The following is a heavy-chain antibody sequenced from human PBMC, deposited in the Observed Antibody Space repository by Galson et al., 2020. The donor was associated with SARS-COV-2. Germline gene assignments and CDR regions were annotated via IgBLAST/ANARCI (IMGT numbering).Heavy chain of an antibody. CDR3: ARFKRDYAVDI. J-gene: IGHJ3*02. CDR1: GDSIISSYS. CDR2: IYHSGST. V-gene: IGHV4-30-2*01. Sequence: SETLSLTCAVSGDSIISSYSRSWIRQPPGKGLEWIGYIYHSGSTQYNPSLQSRVTMSVDRSKNEFSLIVNSVTAADTAMYYCARFKRDYAVDIWGPGTMVTVSS.